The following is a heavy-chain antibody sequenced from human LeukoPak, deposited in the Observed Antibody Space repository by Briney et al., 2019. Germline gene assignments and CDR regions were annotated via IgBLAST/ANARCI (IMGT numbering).Heavy chain of an antibody. CDR1: GFTVSSNY. V-gene: IGHV3-66*01. J-gene: IGHJ6*02. CDR2: IYSGGST. CDR3: ARALLWFGESATYYGMDV. D-gene: IGHD3-10*01. Sequence: GGSLRLSCAASGFTVSSNYMSWVRQAPGKGLEWVSVIYSGGSTYYADSVKGRFTISRDNSKNTLYLQMNSLRAEDTAVYYCARALLWFGESATYYGMDVWGQGTTVTVSS.